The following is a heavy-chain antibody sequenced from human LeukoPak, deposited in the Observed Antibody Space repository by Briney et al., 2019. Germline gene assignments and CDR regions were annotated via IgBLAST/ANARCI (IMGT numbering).Heavy chain of an antibody. CDR2: ISSSGSTI. Sequence: GGSLRLSCAASGFIFSAYEMNWVRQAPGKGLEWVSYISSSGSTIYYTDSVKGRFTISRDNAKKSLYLQMNSLRAEDTAVYYCARVYSSGWSYWGQGTLVTVSS. CDR1: GFIFSAYE. J-gene: IGHJ4*02. V-gene: IGHV3-48*03. CDR3: ARVYSSGWSY. D-gene: IGHD6-19*01.